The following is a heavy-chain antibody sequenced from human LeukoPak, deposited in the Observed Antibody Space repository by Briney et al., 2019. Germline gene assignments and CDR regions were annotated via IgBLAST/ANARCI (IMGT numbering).Heavy chain of an antibody. CDR1: GFTFSSYW. CDR2: INSDGSST. D-gene: IGHD4-17*01. J-gene: IGHJ4*02. CDR3: AKTRDYGHYSFDY. V-gene: IGHV3-74*01. Sequence: GGSLRLSCAASGFTFSSYWMHWVRQAPGKGLVWVSRINSDGSSTSYADSVKGRFTISRDNSKNSLYLQMNSLRTEDTALYYCAKTRDYGHYSFDYWGQGTLVTVSS.